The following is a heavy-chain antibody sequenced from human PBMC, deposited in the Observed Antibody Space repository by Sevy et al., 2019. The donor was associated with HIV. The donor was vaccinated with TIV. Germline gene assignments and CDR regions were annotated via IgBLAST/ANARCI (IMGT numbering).Heavy chain of an antibody. D-gene: IGHD2-15*01. Sequence: SETLSLTCTVSGASIKTYFWSWIRQPPGRGLERIGCGHSSGTTNYNSSLKSRVTISLDTSKNQFSLKLTSVTAADTAVYYCARQARAYCSGGSCYPANGLDPWGQGTLVTVSS. CDR3: ARQARAYCSGGSCYPANGLDP. V-gene: IGHV4-59*08. CDR1: GASIKTYF. J-gene: IGHJ5*02. CDR2: GHSSGTT.